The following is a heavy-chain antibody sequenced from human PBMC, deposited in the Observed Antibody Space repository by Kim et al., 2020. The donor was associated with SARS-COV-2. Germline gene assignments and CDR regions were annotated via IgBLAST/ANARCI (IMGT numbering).Heavy chain of an antibody. Sequence: GGSLRLSCAASGFTFSSYSMNWVRQAPGKGLEWVSSISSSSSYIYYADSVKGRFTISRDNAKNSLYLQMNSLRAEDTAVYYCARDGTIQLWLPGYSSYYYYGMDVWGQGTTVTVSS. J-gene: IGHJ6*02. V-gene: IGHV3-21*01. D-gene: IGHD5-18*01. CDR2: ISSSSSYI. CDR3: ARDGTIQLWLPGYSSYYYYGMDV. CDR1: GFTFSSYS.